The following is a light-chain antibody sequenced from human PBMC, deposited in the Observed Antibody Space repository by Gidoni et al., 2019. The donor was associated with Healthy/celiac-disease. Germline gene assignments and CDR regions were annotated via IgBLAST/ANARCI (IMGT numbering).Light chain of an antibody. J-gene: IGLJ2*01. CDR3: AAWDDSLSGDVV. V-gene: IGLV1-47*01. CDR1: SSNIGSNY. CDR2: RNN. Sequence: QSVLPQPPSASGTPGQRVTISCSGSSSNIGSNYVYWYQQLPGTAPKLLIYRNNQRTSGVPDRFSGSKSGTSASLAISGLRSEEEDDYYCAAWDDSLSGDVVFGGGTKLTVL.